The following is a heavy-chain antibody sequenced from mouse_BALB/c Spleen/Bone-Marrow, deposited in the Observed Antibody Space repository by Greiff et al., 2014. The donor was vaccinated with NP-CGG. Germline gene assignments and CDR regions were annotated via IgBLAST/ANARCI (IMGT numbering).Heavy chain of an antibody. D-gene: IGHD1-1*01. Sequence: EVQLQQSGAEPVKPGASVKLSCTASGFNIKDTYMHWVKQRPEQGLEWTGRIDPANGNTKYDPKFQGKATITADTSSNTAYLQLSSLTSEDTAVYYCAIYYYGSSGFAYWGQGTLVTVSA. CDR2: IDPANGNT. J-gene: IGHJ3*01. V-gene: IGHV14-3*02. CDR1: GFNIKDTY. CDR3: AIYYYGSSGFAY.